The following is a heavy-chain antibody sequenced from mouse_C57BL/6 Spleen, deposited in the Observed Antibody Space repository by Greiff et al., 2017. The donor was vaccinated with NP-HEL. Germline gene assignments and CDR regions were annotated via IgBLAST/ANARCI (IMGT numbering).Heavy chain of an antibody. J-gene: IGHJ3*01. Sequence: VQLQQSGPELVKPGASVKISCKASGYAFSSSWMNWVKQRPGKGLEWIGRIYPGDGDTNYNGKFKGKATLTADKSSSTAYMQLSSLTSEDSAVYFCARGRGDYDWFAYWGQGTLVTVSA. V-gene: IGHV1-82*01. CDR1: GYAFSSSW. CDR2: IYPGDGDT. D-gene: IGHD2-4*01. CDR3: ARGRGDYDWFAY.